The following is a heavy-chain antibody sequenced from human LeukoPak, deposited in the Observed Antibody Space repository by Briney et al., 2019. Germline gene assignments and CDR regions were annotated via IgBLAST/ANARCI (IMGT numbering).Heavy chain of an antibody. J-gene: IGHJ4*02. CDR3: AKGRYDILTGYYGLIDY. CDR1: GFTFSDYY. D-gene: IGHD3-9*01. Sequence: GGSLRLSCAASGFTFSDYYMSWIRQAPGKGLEWVSYISSSGSFIYYADSVKGRFTISRDNSKNTLYLQMNSLRAEDTAVYYCAKGRYDILTGYYGLIDYWGQGTLVTVSS. V-gene: IGHV3-11*01. CDR2: ISSSGSFI.